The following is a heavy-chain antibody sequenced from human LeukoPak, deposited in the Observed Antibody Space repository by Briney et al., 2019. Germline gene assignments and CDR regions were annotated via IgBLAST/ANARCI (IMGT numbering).Heavy chain of an antibody. CDR2: IYYSGST. CDR3: ARKAEGYSYGYGDAFDI. V-gene: IGHV4-59*01. D-gene: IGHD5-18*01. CDR1: GGSIRSYY. Sequence: SETLSLTCTVSGGSIRSYYWSWIRQPPGKGLEWIGYIYYSGSTNYNPSLKSRVTISVDTSKNQFSLKLSSVTAADTAVYYCARKAEGYSYGYGDAFDIWGQGTMVTVSS. J-gene: IGHJ3*02.